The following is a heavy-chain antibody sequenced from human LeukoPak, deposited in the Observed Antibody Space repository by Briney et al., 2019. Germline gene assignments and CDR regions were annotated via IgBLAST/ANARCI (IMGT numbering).Heavy chain of an antibody. V-gene: IGHV3-64*04. J-gene: IGHJ6*02. Sequence: GGSLRLSCSASGFTFSSYAMHWVRQAPGKGLEYVSAISSNGGSTYYADSVKGRFTISRDNSKNTLYLQMNSLRAEDTAVYYCARDLRSRQYYYGMDVWGQGTTVTVSS. CDR2: ISSNGGST. CDR3: ARDLRSRQYYYGMDV. CDR1: GFTFSSYA.